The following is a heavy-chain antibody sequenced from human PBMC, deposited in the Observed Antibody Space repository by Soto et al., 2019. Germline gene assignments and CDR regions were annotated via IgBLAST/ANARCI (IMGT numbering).Heavy chain of an antibody. V-gene: IGHV1-69*13. D-gene: IGHD2-21*02. CDR1: GGTFSSYA. CDR3: AREEVYCGGDCYNNWFDP. CDR2: IIPIFGTA. J-gene: IGHJ5*02. Sequence: SVKVSCKASGGTFSSYAISWVRQAPGQGLEWMGGIIPIFGTANYAQKFQGRVTITADESTSTAYMELSSLRSEDTAVYYCAREEVYCGGDCYNNWFDPWGQGTLVTVSS.